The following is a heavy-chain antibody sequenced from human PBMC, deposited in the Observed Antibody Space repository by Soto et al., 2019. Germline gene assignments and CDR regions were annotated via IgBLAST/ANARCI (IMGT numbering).Heavy chain of an antibody. D-gene: IGHD3-22*01. V-gene: IGHV4-39*01. CDR2: IYYSGST. CDR1: GGSISSSSYY. CDR3: ARLRAKTYYYDSSGYYYFDY. J-gene: IGHJ4*02. Sequence: QLLESGPGLVKPSETLSLTCAVSGGSISSSSYYWGWIRQPPGKGLEWIGSIYYSGSTYYNPSLKSRVTISVDTSKSQFSLKLSSVTAADTAVYYCARLRAKTYYYDSSGYYYFDYWGQRTLVTVSS.